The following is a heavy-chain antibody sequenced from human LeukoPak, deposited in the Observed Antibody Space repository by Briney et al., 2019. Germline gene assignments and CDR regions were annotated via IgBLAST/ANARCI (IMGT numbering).Heavy chain of an antibody. CDR2: ISSNGGST. D-gene: IGHD3-22*01. CDR1: GFTFSSYA. J-gene: IGHJ4*02. CDR3: ARSRHYYDSSGYLADY. Sequence: GGSLRLSCAASGFTFSSYAMHWVRQAPGKGLEYVPAISSNGGSTYYANSVKGRFTISRDNSKSTLYLQMGSLRAEDTAVYCCARSRHYYDSSGYLADYWGQGTLVTVSS. V-gene: IGHV3-64*01.